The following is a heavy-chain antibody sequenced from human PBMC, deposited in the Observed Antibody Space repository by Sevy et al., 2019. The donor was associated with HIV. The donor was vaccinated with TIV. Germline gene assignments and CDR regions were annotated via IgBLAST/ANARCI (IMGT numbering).Heavy chain of an antibody. D-gene: IGHD2-2*01. CDR1: GYTFTVYS. CDR2: INPNSGAT. CDR3: ARGVAVVAQGHFEY. V-gene: IGHV1-2*06. J-gene: IGHJ4*02. Sequence: ASVKVSCKASGYTFTVYSLHWVRQAPGQGLEWMGRINPNSGATNYAQKFQGRVTMTRDTSISTAYMELSRLTSDDTAVYYCARGVAVVAQGHFEYWGQGTLVTVSS.